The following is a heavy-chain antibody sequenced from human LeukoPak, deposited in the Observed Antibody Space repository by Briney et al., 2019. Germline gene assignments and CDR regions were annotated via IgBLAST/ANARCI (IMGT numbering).Heavy chain of an antibody. CDR1: GFTFRSYE. J-gene: IGHJ4*02. CDR3: ARDSRGVATTQDY. V-gene: IGHV3-48*03. CDR2: ISSSGTTV. Sequence: GGSLRLSCAASGFTFRSYEMNWVRQAPGRGLEWVSYISSSGTTVYYADSVKGRFTISRDNAKNSLYLQMNSLRAEDTAVYYCARDSRGVATTQDYWGQGTLVTVSS. D-gene: IGHD5-12*01.